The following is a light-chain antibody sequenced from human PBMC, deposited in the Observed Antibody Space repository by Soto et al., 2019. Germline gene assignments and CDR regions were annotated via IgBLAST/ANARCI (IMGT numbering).Light chain of an antibody. Sequence: IQMTQSPSALSACVGDRVTITCRASQSISSYLNWFQQKPGKAPKLLIYAASSLQSGVPSRFSGSGSRTDFTLTISSLQPEDFATYYCQQSYSTPRTFGQGTKVDIK. J-gene: IGKJ1*01. CDR1: QSISSY. CDR3: QQSYSTPRT. V-gene: IGKV1-39*01. CDR2: AAS.